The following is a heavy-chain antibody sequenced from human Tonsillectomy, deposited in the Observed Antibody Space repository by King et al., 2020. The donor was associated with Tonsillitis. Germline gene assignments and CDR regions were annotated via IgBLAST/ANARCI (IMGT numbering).Heavy chain of an antibody. CDR3: ARERLYSNGWGIDY. J-gene: IGHJ4*02. CDR1: GFDFSSYG. V-gene: IGHV3-33*05. CDR2: ISFDASRE. D-gene: IGHD6-19*01. Sequence: VQLVESGGGVVQPGGSLRLSCASSGFDFSSYGMHWVRQAPGKGLEWVAVISFDASRENYADSVKGRFTISRDNSENTLYLQMNSLIAEDTAVYYCARERLYSNGWGIDYWGQGSLVTVSS.